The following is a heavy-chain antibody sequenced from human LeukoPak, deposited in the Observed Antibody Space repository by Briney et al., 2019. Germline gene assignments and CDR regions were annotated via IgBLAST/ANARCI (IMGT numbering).Heavy chain of an antibody. D-gene: IGHD6-19*01. CDR3: ARGGYSSGWPTEFDY. CDR1: GFTFSSYS. V-gene: IGHV3-48*02. Sequence: GGSLRLSCAASGFTFSSYSMNWVRQAPGKGLEWVSYISSSSSTIYYADSVKGRFTISRDNAKNSLYLQMNSLRDEDTAVYYCARGGYSSGWPTEFDYWGQGTLVTVSS. J-gene: IGHJ4*02. CDR2: ISSSSSTI.